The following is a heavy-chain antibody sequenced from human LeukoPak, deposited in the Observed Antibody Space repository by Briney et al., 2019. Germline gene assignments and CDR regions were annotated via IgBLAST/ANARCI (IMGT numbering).Heavy chain of an antibody. CDR2: IRSKAYGGTT. Sequence: GGSMRLSCTASGFTFGDYAMSWFRQAPGKGLEWVGFIRSKAYGGTTEYAASVKGRFTISRDDSKSIAYLQMNSLKTEDTAVYYCTRDGYEGSGTNWFDPWGQGTLVTVSS. CDR3: TRDGYEGSGTNWFDP. D-gene: IGHD5-12*01. CDR1: GFTFGDYA. J-gene: IGHJ5*02. V-gene: IGHV3-49*03.